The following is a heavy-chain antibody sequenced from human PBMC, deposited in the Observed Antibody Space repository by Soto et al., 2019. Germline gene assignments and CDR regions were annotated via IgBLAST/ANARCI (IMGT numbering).Heavy chain of an antibody. J-gene: IGHJ3*02. CDR1: GFTFSSYG. D-gene: IGHD4-17*01. Sequence: GGSLRLSCAASGFTFSSYGMHWVRQAPGKGLEWVAVIWYDGSNKYYADSVKGRFTISRDNSKNTLYLQMNSLRAEDTAVYYCARSRPEPTAFDAFDIWGQGTMVTVS. CDR2: IWYDGSNK. CDR3: ARSRPEPTAFDAFDI. V-gene: IGHV3-33*01.